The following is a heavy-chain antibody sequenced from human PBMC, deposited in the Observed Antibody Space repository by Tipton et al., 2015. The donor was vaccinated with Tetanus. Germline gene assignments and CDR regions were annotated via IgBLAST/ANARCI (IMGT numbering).Heavy chain of an antibody. CDR1: GGSISSSSYY. J-gene: IGHJ6*02. D-gene: IGHD3-3*01. V-gene: IGHV4-39*01. Sequence: TLSLTCTVSGGSISSSSYYWGWIRQPPGKGLEWIGSIYYSESTYYNPSLKSRVTISVDTSKNQFSLKLSSVTAADTAVYYCARQKDDFWSGRFSIYYYYGMDVWGQGTTVTVSS. CDR3: ARQKDDFWSGRFSIYYYYGMDV. CDR2: IYYSEST.